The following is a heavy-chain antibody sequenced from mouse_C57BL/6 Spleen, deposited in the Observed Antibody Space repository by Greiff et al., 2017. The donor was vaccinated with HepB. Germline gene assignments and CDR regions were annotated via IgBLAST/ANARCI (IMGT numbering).Heavy chain of an antibody. V-gene: IGHV1-54*01. CDR2: INPGSGGT. D-gene: IGHD1-1*01. J-gene: IGHJ4*01. CDR1: GYAFTNYL. Sequence: VQLVESGAELVRPGTSVKVSCKASGYAFTNYLIEWVKQRPGQGLEWIGVINPGSGGTNYNEKFKGKATLTADKSSSTAYMQLSSLTSEDSAVYFCARGFITTYAMDYWGQGTSVTVSS. CDR3: ARGFITTYAMDY.